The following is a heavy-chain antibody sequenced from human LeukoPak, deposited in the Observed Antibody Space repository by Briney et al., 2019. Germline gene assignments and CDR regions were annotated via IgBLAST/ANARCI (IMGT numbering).Heavy chain of an antibody. CDR2: MNPNSGNT. J-gene: IGHJ4*02. CDR1: GYTFSSYG. CDR3: AREPTYYYDSSGYYNLIFDY. Sequence: ASVKVSCKASGYTFSSYGITWVRQAPGQGLEWMGWMNPNSGNTGYAQKFQGRVTMTRNTSISTAYMELSSLRSEDAAVYYCAREPTYYYDSSGYYNLIFDYWGQGTLVTVSS. D-gene: IGHD3-22*01. V-gene: IGHV1-8*02.